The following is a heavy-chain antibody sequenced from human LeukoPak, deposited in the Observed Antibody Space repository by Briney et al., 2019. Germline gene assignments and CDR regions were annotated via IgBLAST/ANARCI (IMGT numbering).Heavy chain of an antibody. Sequence: GGSLRLSCAASGFTFSSYSMNWVRQAPGKGLEWVSSISSSSSYIYYADSVKGRFTISRDNAKNSLYLQMNSLRAEDTAVYYCARGGAAAGYDYWGQGTLVTVSS. D-gene: IGHD6-13*01. V-gene: IGHV3-21*01. CDR1: GFTFSSYS. CDR2: ISSSSSYI. J-gene: IGHJ4*02. CDR3: ARGGAAAGYDY.